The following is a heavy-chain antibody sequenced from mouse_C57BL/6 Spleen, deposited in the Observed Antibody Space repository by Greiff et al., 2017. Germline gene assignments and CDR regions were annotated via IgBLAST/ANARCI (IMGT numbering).Heavy chain of an antibody. CDR1: GYTFTDYY. Sequence: DVQLQEPGPELVKPGASVKIPCKASGYTFTDYYMDWVKQSPGQSLEWIGDINPTTGGTIYNQKFKGKATLTVDKSSSTAYMELRSLTSEDTAVYYCARLGYDDDYAMDYWGQGTSVTVSS. D-gene: IGHD2-2*01. CDR2: INPTTGGT. CDR3: ARLGYDDDYAMDY. V-gene: IGHV1-18*01. J-gene: IGHJ4*01.